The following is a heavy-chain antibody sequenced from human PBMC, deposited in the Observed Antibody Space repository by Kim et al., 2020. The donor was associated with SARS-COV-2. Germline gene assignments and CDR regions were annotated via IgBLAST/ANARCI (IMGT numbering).Heavy chain of an antibody. CDR3: AKSYSTSSLAFYYYALD. D-gene: IGHD6-6*01. Sequence: GGSLRLSCAASGFTFNNFAMNWVRQAPGKGLEWVSGISGSGDSAHYADSVKGRLTISRDNSNNTLFLQMSSLRVEDTALYYCAKSYSTSSLAFYYYALD. CDR2: ISGSGDSA. J-gene: IGHJ6*01. CDR1: GFTFNNFA. V-gene: IGHV3-23*01.